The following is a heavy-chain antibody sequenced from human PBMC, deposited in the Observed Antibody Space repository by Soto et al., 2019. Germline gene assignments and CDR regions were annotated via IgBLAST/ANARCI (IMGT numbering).Heavy chain of an antibody. D-gene: IGHD2-21*02. J-gene: IGHJ4*02. CDR1: GFTFNNYA. Sequence: GGSLRLSCAASGFTFNNYAMNWVRQAPGKGLEWVATISGTGGSTYYADSVKGRFTISRDNSKNTLYLQMNSLRAEDTAVYYCAKDPLTTTYCGGDCYSSFEYWGQGTLVTVSS. CDR2: ISGTGGST. CDR3: AKDPLTTTYCGGDCYSSFEY. V-gene: IGHV3-23*01.